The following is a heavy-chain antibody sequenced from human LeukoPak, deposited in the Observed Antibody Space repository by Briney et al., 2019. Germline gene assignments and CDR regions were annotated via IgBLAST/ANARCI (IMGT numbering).Heavy chain of an antibody. J-gene: IGHJ5*02. D-gene: IGHD5-18*01. CDR3: ARTPPYTAMVYGWFDP. Sequence: SETLSLTCTVSGGSISSSSYYWGWIRQPPGKGLEWIGSIYYSGSTYYNPSLKSRVTISVDTSKNQFSLKLSSVTAADTAVYYCARTPPYTAMVYGWFDPWGQGTLVTVSS. CDR1: GGSISSSSYY. CDR2: IYYSGST. V-gene: IGHV4-39*07.